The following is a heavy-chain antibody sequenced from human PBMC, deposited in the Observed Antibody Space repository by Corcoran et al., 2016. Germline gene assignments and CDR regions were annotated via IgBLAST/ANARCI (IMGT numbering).Heavy chain of an antibody. CDR2: SYYSGST. V-gene: IGHV4-59*01. J-gene: IGHJ6*02. CDR1: GGSISSYY. Sequence: QVQLQESGPGLVKPSETLSLTCTVSGGSISSYYWSWIRQPPGKGLEWIGYSYYSGSTNYHPSLKRRVTISVDTSKKQFSLKMSSVTAADTAVYSCARGGSSCNHYYLYYGMDVCGQGTTVTVSS. CDR3: ARGGSSCNHYYLYYGMDV. D-gene: IGHD6-13*01.